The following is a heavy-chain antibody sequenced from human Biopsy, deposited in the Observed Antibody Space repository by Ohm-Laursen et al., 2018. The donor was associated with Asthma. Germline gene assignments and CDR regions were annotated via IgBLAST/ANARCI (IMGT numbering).Heavy chain of an antibody. Sequence: ASVNVSCKISGYSLTDLSMHWVRQAPGQGLEWMGGHDHEEGRTVNARRFQGRVTMTEDTSTDTAYMELSSLSSDDTAVYYCASDFPKDYVRYNFQFWGQGTLVTVSS. CDR3: ASDFPKDYVRYNFQF. J-gene: IGHJ4*02. V-gene: IGHV1-24*01. CDR2: HDHEEGRT. CDR1: GYSLTDLS. D-gene: IGHD4-17*01.